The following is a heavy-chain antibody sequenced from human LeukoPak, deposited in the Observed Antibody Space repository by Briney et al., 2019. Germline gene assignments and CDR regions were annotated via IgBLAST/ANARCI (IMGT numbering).Heavy chain of an antibody. CDR2: IIPVFGTA. D-gene: IGHD5-12*01. CDR1: GGTFSSYA. CDR3: ARVSGYSGYDSTPSH. J-gene: IGHJ4*02. Sequence: ASVKVSCKASGGTFSSYAISWVRQAPGQGLEWMGGIIPVFGTANYAQKLQGRVTITTDESTSTAYMELSSLRSEDTAVYYCARVSGYSGYDSTPSHGGQGTLVTVSS. V-gene: IGHV1-69*05.